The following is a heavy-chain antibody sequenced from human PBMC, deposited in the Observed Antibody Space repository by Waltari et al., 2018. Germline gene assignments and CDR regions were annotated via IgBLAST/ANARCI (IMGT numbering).Heavy chain of an antibody. V-gene: IGHV3-23*04. J-gene: IGHJ3*02. CDR3: ARHLRDRITMIVAHAFDI. CDR1: GFTFSSYA. CDR2: ISGSGGST. Sequence: EVQLVESGGGLVQPGGSLRLSCAASGFTFSSYAMSWVRQAPGKGLEWVSAISGSGGSTYYADSVKGRFTISRDNSKNTLYLQMNSLRAEDTAVYYCARHLRDRITMIVAHAFDIWGQGTMVTVSS. D-gene: IGHD3-22*01.